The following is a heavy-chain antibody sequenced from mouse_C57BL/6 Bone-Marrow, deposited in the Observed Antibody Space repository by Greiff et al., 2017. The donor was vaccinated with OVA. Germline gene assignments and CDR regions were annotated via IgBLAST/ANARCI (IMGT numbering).Heavy chain of an antibody. CDR1: GFTFSSYG. V-gene: IGHV5-6*01. CDR2: ISSGGSYT. D-gene: IGHD2-4*01. J-gene: IGHJ2*01. Sequence: EVHLVESGGDLVKPGGSLKLSCAASGFTFSSYGMSWVRQTPDKRLEWVATISSGGSYTYYPDSVKGRFTISRDNAKNTLYLQMSSLKSEDTAMYYCARHGDDFFDYWGQGTTLTVSS. CDR3: ARHGDDFFDY.